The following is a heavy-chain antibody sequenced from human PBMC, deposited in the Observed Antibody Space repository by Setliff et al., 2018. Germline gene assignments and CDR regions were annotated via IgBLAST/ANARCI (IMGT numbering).Heavy chain of an antibody. D-gene: IGHD3-16*02. V-gene: IGHV3-23*01. CDR3: AKDLRDFYDYVWGSYRPGGFDY. J-gene: IGHJ4*02. CDR2: ISGSGGST. Sequence: GGSLRLSCSVSGITFKNAWMTWVRQAPGKGLEWISAISGSGGSTYYADSVKGRFTISRDNSKNTLYLQMNSLRAEDTAVYYCAKDLRDFYDYVWGSYRPGGFDYWGQGTLVTVSS. CDR1: GITFKNAW.